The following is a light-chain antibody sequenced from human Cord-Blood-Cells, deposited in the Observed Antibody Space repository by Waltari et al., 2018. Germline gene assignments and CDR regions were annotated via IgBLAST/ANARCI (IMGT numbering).Light chain of an antibody. CDR3: CSYAGSSTWV. V-gene: IGLV2-23*02. CDR2: EVS. CDR1: SRDVGSYNL. Sequence: QSALTQPAPVSGSPGQSITISCPGTSRDVGSYNLVSWYQQHPGKAPKLMIYEVSKRPSGVSNRFSGSKSGNTASLTISGLQAEDEADYYCCSYAGSSTWVFGGGTKLTVL. J-gene: IGLJ3*02.